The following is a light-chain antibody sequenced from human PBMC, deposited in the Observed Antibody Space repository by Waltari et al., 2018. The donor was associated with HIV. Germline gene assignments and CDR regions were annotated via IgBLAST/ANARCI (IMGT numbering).Light chain of an antibody. Sequence: QSVLTQPPSVSGAPGQRVTISCTGSSPNIGAGYDVHWYQQLPGTAPKLLIYSNINRPSWVPDRFSGSKSGSSASLAITGLQAEDEAHYYCQSFDSSLTTSGVIFGGGTKLTVL. CDR3: QSFDSSLTTSGVI. CDR1: SPNIGAGYD. V-gene: IGLV1-40*01. CDR2: SNI. J-gene: IGLJ2*01.